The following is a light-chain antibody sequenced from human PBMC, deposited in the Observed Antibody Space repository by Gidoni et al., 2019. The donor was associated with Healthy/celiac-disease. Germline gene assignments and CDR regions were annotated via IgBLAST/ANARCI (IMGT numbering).Light chain of an antibody. J-gene: IGKJ4*01. CDR1: QSVSSY. CDR2: DAS. V-gene: IGKV3-11*01. Sequence: EIVLTQSPATLSLSPGETATLSCRARQSVSSYLAWYQQKPGQAPRLLIYDASNRAAGIPARFGGSGSGTDFTITISSLEPEDFAVYYCQQRSNWPLTFGGGTKVEIK. CDR3: QQRSNWPLT.